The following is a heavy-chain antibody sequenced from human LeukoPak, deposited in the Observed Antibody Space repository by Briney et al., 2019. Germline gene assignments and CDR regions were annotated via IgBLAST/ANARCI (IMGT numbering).Heavy chain of an antibody. CDR1: GFTFSSYG. J-gene: IGHJ4*02. Sequence: GGSLRLSCAASGFTFSSYGMHWVRQAPGKGLEWVAVIWYDGSNKYYADSVKGRFTISRDNSKNTLYLQMNSLRAEDTAVYYCARVRSRAAAGIDYWGQGTLVTVSS. V-gene: IGHV3-33*01. CDR2: IWYDGSNK. D-gene: IGHD6-13*01. CDR3: ARVRSRAAAGIDY.